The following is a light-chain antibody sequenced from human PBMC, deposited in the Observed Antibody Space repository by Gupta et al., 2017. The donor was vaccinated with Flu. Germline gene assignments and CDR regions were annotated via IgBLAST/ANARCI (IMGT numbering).Light chain of an antibody. J-gene: IGKJ1*01. CDR2: GAS. Sequence: EIVLTQSPGTLSLSPGERATLSCMASQSVSSSYLAWYQQKPGQAPRLLIYGASSRATGIPDRFSGSGSGTDFTLTISRLEPEDFAVYYCQHDCSSPPTFGQGTKVEIK. CDR3: QHDCSSPPT. CDR1: QSVSSSY. V-gene: IGKV3-20*01.